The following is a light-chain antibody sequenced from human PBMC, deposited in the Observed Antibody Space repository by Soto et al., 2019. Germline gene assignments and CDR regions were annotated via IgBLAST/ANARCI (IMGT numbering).Light chain of an antibody. CDR2: AAS. CDR1: QTISTY. CDR3: QQSLGIPYT. Sequence: DIQMTQSPSALSASVGDRVTITCRASQTISTYLNWYQQKPGKAPKLLIYAASTLQSGVPSRFSCSGSRTDFTFTISTMQPEDFATYYCQQSLGIPYTFGQGTRLEIK. V-gene: IGKV1-39*01. J-gene: IGKJ2*01.